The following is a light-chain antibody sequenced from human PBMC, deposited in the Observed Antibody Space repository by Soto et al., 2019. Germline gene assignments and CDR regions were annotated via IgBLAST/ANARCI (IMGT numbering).Light chain of an antibody. CDR1: SNDVGRYNY. V-gene: IGLV2-14*03. CDR2: DVS. CDR3: NSHSSTTTLI. Sequence: QSALTQPASVSGSPGQSITISCTGTSNDVGRYNYVSWYQQHPGKAPKLIIYDVSNRPSGVSNRFSGSKSGNTASLTISGLQAEDEADYYCNSHSSTTTLIFGGGTKVTVL. J-gene: IGLJ2*01.